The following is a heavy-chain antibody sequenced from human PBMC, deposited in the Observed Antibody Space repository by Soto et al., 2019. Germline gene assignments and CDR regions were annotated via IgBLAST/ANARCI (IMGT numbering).Heavy chain of an antibody. CDR2: ISGSGGST. CDR3: GGAVALRVVGARAPPDY. CDR1: GFTFSSYA. J-gene: IGHJ4*02. V-gene: IGHV3-23*01. Sequence: GGSLRLSCAASGFTFSSYAMSWVRQAPGKGLEWVSAISGSGGSTYYADSVKGRFTISRDNSKNTLYLQMNSLRAEDTAVYYCGGAVALRVVGARAPPDYWGQGTLVTVSS. D-gene: IGHD1-26*01.